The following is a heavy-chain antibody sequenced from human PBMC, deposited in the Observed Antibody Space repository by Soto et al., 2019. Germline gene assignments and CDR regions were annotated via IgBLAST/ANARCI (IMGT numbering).Heavy chain of an antibody. D-gene: IGHD6-19*01. CDR1: GFDFSPYW. V-gene: IGHV3-74*02. CDR3: IRASGVAGTGEYF. J-gene: IGHJ4*02. CDR2: ISGGGGT. Sequence: EVQLVESGGGLVQPGGSLRLSCAASGFDFSPYWMHWVRQAPGKGLVGVSRISGGGGTTYADSVEGRFTISRDNANNIVYLQMNSLTEEDTAMYYCIRASGVAGTGEYFWGQGTLVTVSS.